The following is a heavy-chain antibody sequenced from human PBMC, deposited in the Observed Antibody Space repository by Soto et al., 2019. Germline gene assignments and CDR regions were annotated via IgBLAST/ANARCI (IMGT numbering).Heavy chain of an antibody. CDR1: GFSLSTSGMC. Sequence: SGPTLVNPTQTLTLTCTFSGFSLSTSGMCVSWIRQPPGKALEWLALIDWDDDKYYSTSLKTRLTISKDTTKNQVVLTMTNMDPVDTATYYCARIGSRYSSGWYGMDVWGQGTTVTVSS. J-gene: IGHJ6*02. V-gene: IGHV2-70*01. CDR2: IDWDDDK. D-gene: IGHD6-19*01. CDR3: ARIGSRYSSGWYGMDV.